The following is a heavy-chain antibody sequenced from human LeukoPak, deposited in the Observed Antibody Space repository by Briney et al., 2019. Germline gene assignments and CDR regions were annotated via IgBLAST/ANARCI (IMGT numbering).Heavy chain of an antibody. CDR3: VRALGDA. CDR1: GFSFRSYW. D-gene: IGHD7-27*01. J-gene: IGHJ5*02. CDR2: INIEGTII. Sequence: GGSLRLSCAASGFSFRSYWMHWVRQVPGEGLVWVARINIEGTIISYADSVKGRFTISRDNAKNTLSLQMNGLRAEDTALYYCVRALGDAWGQGTLVTVSS. V-gene: IGHV3-74*01.